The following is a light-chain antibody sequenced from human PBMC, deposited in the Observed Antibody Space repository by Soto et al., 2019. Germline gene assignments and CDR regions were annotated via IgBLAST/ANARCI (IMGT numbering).Light chain of an antibody. Sequence: DIQMTQSPSPLSASVGDRVDITCRTSQSVSSYLNRYQAKPGKAPKLLIYETSNLESGVPSRFSGSGSGTDFTLTISSLQPEDSATYYCQQSYSTPPFTFGPGTRVDI. CDR2: ETS. V-gene: IGKV1-39*01. CDR1: QSVSSY. J-gene: IGKJ3*01. CDR3: QQSYSTPPFT.